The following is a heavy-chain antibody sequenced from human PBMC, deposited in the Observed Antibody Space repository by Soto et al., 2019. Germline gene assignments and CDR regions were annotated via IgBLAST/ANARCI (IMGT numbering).Heavy chain of an antibody. J-gene: IGHJ6*03. CDR3: SRHVEFECRGATCTNYYYYYMDV. Sequence: GGSLRLSCAASRFTFSGSAMHWVRQAPGKGLEWIGRSRSQANSHATSYGASMKGRFTISRDDSKNTAYLQMNSLRSEDTAVYYCSRHVEFECRGATCTNYYYYYMDVWGKGTTVTVSS. D-gene: IGHD2-15*01. V-gene: IGHV3-73*01. CDR2: SRSQANSHAT. CDR1: RFTFSGSA.